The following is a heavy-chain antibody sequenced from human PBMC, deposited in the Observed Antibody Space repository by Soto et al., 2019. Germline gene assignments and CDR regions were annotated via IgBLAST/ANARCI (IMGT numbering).Heavy chain of an antibody. Sequence: GGSLRLSCAASGFTFDDYAMHWVRQAPGKGLEWVSGISWNSGSIGYADSVKGRFTISRDNAKNSLYLQMNSLRAEDTALYYCAKDAGYRLLPDAFDIWGQGTMVTVSS. CDR1: GFTFDDYA. V-gene: IGHV3-9*01. CDR2: ISWNSGSI. D-gene: IGHD2-2*01. J-gene: IGHJ3*02. CDR3: AKDAGYRLLPDAFDI.